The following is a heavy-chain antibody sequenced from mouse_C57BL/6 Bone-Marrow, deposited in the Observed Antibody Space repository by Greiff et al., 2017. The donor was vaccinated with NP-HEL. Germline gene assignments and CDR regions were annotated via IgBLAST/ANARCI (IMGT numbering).Heavy chain of an antibody. CDR2: IDPSDSYT. J-gene: IGHJ2*01. CDR3: ASQSYYFDY. CDR1: GYTFTSYW. Sequence: VQLQQSGAELVKPGASVKLSCKASGYTFTSYWMQWVKQRPGQGLEWIGEIDPSDSYTNYNQKFKGKATLTVDTSSSTAYMQLSSLTSEDSAVYYCASQSYYFDYWGQGTTLTVS. V-gene: IGHV1-50*01.